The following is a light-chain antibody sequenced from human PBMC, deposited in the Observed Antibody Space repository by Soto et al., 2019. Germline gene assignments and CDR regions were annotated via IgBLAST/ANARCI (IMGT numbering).Light chain of an antibody. CDR1: RSISSY. V-gene: IGKV1-39*01. CDR2: AAS. Sequence: DIQMTQSPSSLSASVGDRVTITCRVSRSISSYLNWYQQKPGKAPKLLIYAASSLQSGVPSRFSGSGSGTDFTLTISSLQPEDFATYYCQQSYSTPSITFGQGTRLEIK. J-gene: IGKJ5*01. CDR3: QQSYSTPSIT.